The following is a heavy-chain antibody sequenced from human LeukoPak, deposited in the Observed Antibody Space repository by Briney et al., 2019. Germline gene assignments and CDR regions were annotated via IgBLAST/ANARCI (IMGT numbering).Heavy chain of an antibody. V-gene: IGHV1-46*01. CDR3: ARDRWDYYDSSGYTYYYYYYMDV. Sequence: ASVKVSCKASGYTFTSYYMRWVRQAPGQGLEWMGIINPSGGSTSYAQKFQGRVTMTRDTSTSTVYMELSSLRSEDTAVYYCARDRWDYYDSSGYTYYYYYYMDVWGKGTTVTISS. D-gene: IGHD3-22*01. J-gene: IGHJ6*03. CDR1: GYTFTSYY. CDR2: INPSGGST.